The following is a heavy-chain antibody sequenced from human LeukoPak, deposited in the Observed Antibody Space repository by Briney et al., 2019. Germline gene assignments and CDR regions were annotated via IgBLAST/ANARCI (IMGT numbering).Heavy chain of an antibody. V-gene: IGHV1-69*05. CDR2: IIPIFGTA. CDR1: GGTFRSYA. J-gene: IGHJ3*02. D-gene: IGHD2-2*01. Sequence: ASVKVSCKASGGTFRSYAISWVRQAPGQGLEWMGGIIPIFGTANYAQKFQGRVTITTDESTSTAYMELSSLRSEDTAVYYCARDRVFSWDIVVVPAALQNIDAFDIWGQGTMVTFSS. CDR3: ARDRVFSWDIVVVPAALQNIDAFDI.